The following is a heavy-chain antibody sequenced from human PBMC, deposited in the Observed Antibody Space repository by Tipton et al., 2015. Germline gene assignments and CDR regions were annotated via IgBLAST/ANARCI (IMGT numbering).Heavy chain of an antibody. J-gene: IGHJ4*02. D-gene: IGHD3-9*01. CDR2: ISYDGSFQ. V-gene: IGHV3-30*18. CDR1: GFTFSSYD. CDR3: AKDILTGYYIEGNFDY. Sequence: RSLRLSCAASGFTFSSYDMHWVRQAPGKGLEWVAVISYDGSFQYYADSVKGRFTISRDNPKNTLYLQMNSLSAEDTAVYYCAKDILTGYYIEGNFDYWGQGTLVTVSS.